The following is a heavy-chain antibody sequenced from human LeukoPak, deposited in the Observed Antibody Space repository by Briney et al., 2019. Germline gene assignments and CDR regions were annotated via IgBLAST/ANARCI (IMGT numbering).Heavy chain of an antibody. CDR1: GGSFSGYY. CDR3: ARAVVDGDCYALDY. V-gene: IGHV4-34*01. Sequence: SETLSLTCAVYGGSFSGYYWSWIRQPPGEGLEWLGEINHSGSTNYNPSLKSRVTISVDTSKNQFSLKLSSVTAADTAVYYCARAVVDGDCYALDYWGQGTLVTVSS. CDR2: INHSGST. J-gene: IGHJ4*02. D-gene: IGHD2-21*02.